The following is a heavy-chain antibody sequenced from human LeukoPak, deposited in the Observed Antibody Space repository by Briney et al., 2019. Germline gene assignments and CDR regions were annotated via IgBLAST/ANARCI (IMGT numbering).Heavy chain of an antibody. J-gene: IGHJ4*02. CDR3: AREHRSSKYFDS. V-gene: IGHV4-31*03. CDR1: GGSISSGGYY. Sequence: PSETLSLTCTVSGGSISSGGYYWSWIRQHPGKGLEWIGYIYYSGSTYYNPSLKSRVTISVDTSKNQFSLKLSSVTAADTAVYYCAREHRSSKYFDSWGQGALMIVSS. CDR2: IYYSGST. D-gene: IGHD6-6*01.